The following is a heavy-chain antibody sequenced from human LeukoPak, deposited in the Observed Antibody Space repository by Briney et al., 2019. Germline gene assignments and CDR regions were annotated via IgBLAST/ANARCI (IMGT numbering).Heavy chain of an antibody. V-gene: IGHV3-23*01. CDR2: ISSSGGST. CDR1: GFXFSSYA. J-gene: IGHJ4*02. D-gene: IGHD1-26*01. CDR3: AKAGVGATVFDY. Sequence: PGGSLRLSCGASGFXFSSYAISWVRQAPGKGLEWVSAISSSGGSTDYADSVKGRFTISRDNLKNTLYLQMNSLRAEDTAVYYCAKAGVGATVFDYWGQGTLVTVSS.